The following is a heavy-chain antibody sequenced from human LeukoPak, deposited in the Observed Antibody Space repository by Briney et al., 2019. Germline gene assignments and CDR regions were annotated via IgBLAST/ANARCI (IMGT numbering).Heavy chain of an antibody. D-gene: IGHD3-10*01. CDR2: IYYSGST. CDR3: ARHYGSGSYYSNWFDP. CDR1: GGSISSSSYY. Sequence: PSETLSLTCTVSGGSISSSSYYWGWIRQPPGKGLEWIGCIYYSGSTYYNPSLKSRVTISVDTSKNQFSLKLSSVTAADTAVYYCARHYGSGSYYSNWFDPWGQGTLVTVSS. J-gene: IGHJ5*02. V-gene: IGHV4-39*01.